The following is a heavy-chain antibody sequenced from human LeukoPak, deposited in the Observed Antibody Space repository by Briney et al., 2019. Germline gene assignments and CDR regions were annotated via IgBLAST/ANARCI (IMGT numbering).Heavy chain of an antibody. J-gene: IGHJ4*02. D-gene: IGHD3-22*01. CDR3: ARGRHYYYDSSGYYYY. CDR1: GFTFSSYS. CDR2: ISSSSSYI. V-gene: IGHV3-21*01. Sequence: GGSLRLSCAASGFTFSSYSMNWVRQAPGKGLEWVSSISSSSSYIYYADSVKGRFTISRDNAKNSLYLQMNSLRAEDTAVYYCARGRHYYYDSSGYYYYWGQGTLVTVSS.